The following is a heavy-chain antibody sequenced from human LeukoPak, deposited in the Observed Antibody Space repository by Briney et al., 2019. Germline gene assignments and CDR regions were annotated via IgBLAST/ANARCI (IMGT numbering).Heavy chain of an antibody. D-gene: IGHD3-16*01. V-gene: IGHV3-66*01. CDR3: ARERDRGRTRPYFDS. Sequence: AGSLSLSGAVSGCSVSSNYRSWVRQPPGKGLEWVSVIYSGGDTYYADSVKGRFTISRDNSKNTLYLQMNSLRAEDTAVYYCARERDRGRTRPYFDSWGQGTLVPVSS. J-gene: IGHJ4*02. CDR1: GCSVSSNY. CDR2: IYSGGDT.